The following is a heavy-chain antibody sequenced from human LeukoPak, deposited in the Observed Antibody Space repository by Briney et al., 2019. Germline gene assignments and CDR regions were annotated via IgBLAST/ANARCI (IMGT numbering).Heavy chain of an antibody. CDR2: IHTSGST. D-gene: IGHD3-10*01. V-gene: IGHV4-61*02. CDR3: ARSTTMVPFDY. J-gene: IGHJ4*02. Sequence: PSQTLSLTCTVSGGSINSGTYYWSWIRQPAGKGLEWIGRIHTSGSTNYNPSLKSRVTISVDTSKNQFSLKLSSVTAADTAVYYCARSTTMVPFDYWGQGTLVTVSS. CDR1: GGSINSGTYY.